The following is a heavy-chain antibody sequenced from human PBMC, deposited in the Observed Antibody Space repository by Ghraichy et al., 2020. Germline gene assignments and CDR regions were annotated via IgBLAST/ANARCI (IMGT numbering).Heavy chain of an antibody. CDR3: ARSLLRNSSSLGY. Sequence: ASVKVSCKASGYSFTGYYFHWVRQAPGQGLEWMGWINPNSGGTNYAQMFQGRVTMTRDTSISTAYMELRRLRSDDTAVYFCARSLLRNSSSLGYWGQGTLVTVSS. CDR1: GYSFTGYY. J-gene: IGHJ4*02. D-gene: IGHD6-6*01. V-gene: IGHV1-2*02. CDR2: INPNSGGT.